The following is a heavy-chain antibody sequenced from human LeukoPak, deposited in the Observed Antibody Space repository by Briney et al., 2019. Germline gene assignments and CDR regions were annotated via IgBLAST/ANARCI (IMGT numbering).Heavy chain of an antibody. J-gene: IGHJ4*02. D-gene: IGHD3-16*02. CDR3: ARDSGDYVWGSYRYDFDY. CDR1: GFTFSSYS. V-gene: IGHV3-48*04. Sequence: PGGSLRLSCAASGFTFSSYSMNWVRQAPGKGLEWVSYISSSSSTIYYADSVKGRFTISRDNAKNSLYLQMNSLRAEDTAVYYCARDSGDYVWGSYRYDFDYWGQGTLVTVSS. CDR2: ISSSSSTI.